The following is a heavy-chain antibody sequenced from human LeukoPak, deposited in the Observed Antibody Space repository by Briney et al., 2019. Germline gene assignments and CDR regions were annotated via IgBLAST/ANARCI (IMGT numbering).Heavy chain of an antibody. CDR3: ARVPHSVTLGAIFLHYFDY. CDR1: GGSISSGNYY. Sequence: PSETLSLTCTVSGGSISSGNYYWNWIRQPAGTGLEWIGRIYTSGSTNYNPSLKSRVTISLDTSKNQFSLKLTSVTAADTALYYCARVPHSVTLGAIFLHYFDYWGLGTLVTVSS. CDR2: IYTSGST. D-gene: IGHD3-3*02. J-gene: IGHJ4*02. V-gene: IGHV4-61*02.